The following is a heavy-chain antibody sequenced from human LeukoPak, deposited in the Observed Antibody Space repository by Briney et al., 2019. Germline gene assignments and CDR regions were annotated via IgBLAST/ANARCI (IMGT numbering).Heavy chain of an antibody. CDR2: IYSGGTT. V-gene: IGHV3-23*03. CDR1: GFTFSSYA. J-gene: IGHJ6*02. Sequence: GGSLRLSCAASGFTFSSYAMSWVRQAPEKGLEWVSVIYSGGTTYYADSVKGRFTISRDNSKNTLYLQMNSLRADDTAIYYCARNQQLGGHSYYYYGMDVWGQGTTVTVSS. D-gene: IGHD3-16*01. CDR3: ARNQQLGGHSYYYYGMDV.